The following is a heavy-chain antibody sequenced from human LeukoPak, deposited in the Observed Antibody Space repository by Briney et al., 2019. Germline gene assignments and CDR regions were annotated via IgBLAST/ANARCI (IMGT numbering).Heavy chain of an antibody. D-gene: IGHD6-13*01. CDR1: GYTFTSYY. V-gene: IGHV1-46*01. CDR2: INPSGGST. CDR3: AKASSSWYPTYYYYYYMDV. Sequence: ASVKVSCKASGYTFTSYYMHWVRQAPGQGLEWMGIINPSGGSTSYAQKFQGRVTMTRDMSTSTVYMELSSLRAEDTAVYYCAKASSSWYPTYYYYYYMDVWGKGTTVTVSS. J-gene: IGHJ6*03.